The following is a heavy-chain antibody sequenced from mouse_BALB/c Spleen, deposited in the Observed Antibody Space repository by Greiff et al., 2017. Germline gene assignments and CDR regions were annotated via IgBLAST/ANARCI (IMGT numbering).Heavy chain of an antibody. J-gene: IGHJ2*01. D-gene: IGHD1-2*01. V-gene: IGHV5-6-3*01. CDR2: INSNGGST. CDR1: GFTFSSYG. Sequence: EVKLMESGGGLVQPGGSLKLSCAASGFTFSSYGMSWVRQTPDKRLELVATINSNGGSTYYPDSVKGRFTISRDNAKNTLYLQMSSLKSEDTAMYYCAARGYYGYYFDYWGQGTTLTVSS. CDR3: AARGYYGYYFDY.